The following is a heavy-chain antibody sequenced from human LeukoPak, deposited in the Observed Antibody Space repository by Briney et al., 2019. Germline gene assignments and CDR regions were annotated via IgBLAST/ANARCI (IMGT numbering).Heavy chain of an antibody. CDR2: ISYTGGET. Sequence: PSETLSLTCTVSGGSINSYYWSWIRQPPGKGLEWIGYISYTGGETNYNLSLKSRLTISVDTSKNQFSLMLTSVTAADTAVYYCARQPGGTAAFDIWAQGTMVTVSS. D-gene: IGHD1-14*01. CDR1: GGSINSYY. V-gene: IGHV4-59*08. CDR3: ARQPGGTAAFDI. J-gene: IGHJ3*02.